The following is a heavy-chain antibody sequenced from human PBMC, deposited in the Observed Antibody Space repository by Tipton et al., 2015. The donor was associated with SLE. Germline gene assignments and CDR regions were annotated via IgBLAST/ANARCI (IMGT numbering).Heavy chain of an antibody. CDR2: MSYDGSNT. CDR3: AKDLGFSYYDSSGYHQGYFDY. J-gene: IGHJ4*02. Sequence: SLRLSCAASGFTFSSYSMNWVRQAPGKGLEWVAVMSYDGSNTYSADSVKGRITISRDKSKNTVYLQINSLRTEDTAVYYCAKDLGFSYYDSSGYHQGYFDYWGQGTLVTVSS. D-gene: IGHD3-22*01. CDR1: GFTFSSYS. V-gene: IGHV3-30*18.